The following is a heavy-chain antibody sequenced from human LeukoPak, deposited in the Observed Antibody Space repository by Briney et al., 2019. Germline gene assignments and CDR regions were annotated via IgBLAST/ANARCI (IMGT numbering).Heavy chain of an antibody. D-gene: IGHD6-13*01. J-gene: IGHJ5*02. Sequence: ASVKVSCKASGYTFTSYDINWVRQATGQGLEWMGWMNPNSGNTGYAQKFQGRVTITRNTSISTAYMELSSLRSEDTAVYYCARARRITIPYSSSWYGHTNWFDPWGQGTLVTVSS. CDR1: GYTFTSYD. CDR3: ARARRITIPYSSSWYGHTNWFDP. V-gene: IGHV1-8*03. CDR2: MNPNSGNT.